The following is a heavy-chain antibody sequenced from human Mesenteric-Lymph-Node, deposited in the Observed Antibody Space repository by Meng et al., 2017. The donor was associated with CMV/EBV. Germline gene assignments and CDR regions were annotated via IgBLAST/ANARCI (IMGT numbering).Heavy chain of an antibody. CDR2: ISWNGDRT. J-gene: IGHJ6*02. D-gene: IGHD4-17*01. Sequence: GGSLRLSCAASGFTFDDYTMHWVRQAPGKGLEWVSLISWNGDRTYYVDSVKGRFTISRDNSKNSLYLQMNSLRPEDTALYYCAKAHQVSTAYYYYGMDVWGQGTTVTVSS. CDR1: GFTFDDYT. V-gene: IGHV3-43D*03. CDR3: AKAHQVSTAYYYYGMDV.